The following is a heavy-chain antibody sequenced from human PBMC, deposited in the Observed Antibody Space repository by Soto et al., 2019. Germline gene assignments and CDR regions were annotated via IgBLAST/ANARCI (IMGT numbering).Heavy chain of an antibody. D-gene: IGHD5-18*01. CDR2: ISYDGGLQ. Sequence: QAHQVESGGGVVQPGRSLRLSCAASGFTFTSYGMHWVRQAPGTRLEWVAVISYDGGLQHYADSVKGRFTISRDNSKNMVLLQMNSLRAEDTAVYYCVSDRGYGHASVPYSWGQGTLLSVSS. V-gene: IGHV3-30*03. J-gene: IGHJ4*02. CDR3: VSDRGYGHASVPYS. CDR1: GFTFTSYG.